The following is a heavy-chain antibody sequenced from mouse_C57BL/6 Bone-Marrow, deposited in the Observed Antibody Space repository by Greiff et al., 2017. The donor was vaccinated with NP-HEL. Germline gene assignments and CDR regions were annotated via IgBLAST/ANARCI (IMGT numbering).Heavy chain of an antibody. CDR3: AREKRAMDY. Sequence: EVKVEESGGGLVKPGGSLKLSCAASGFTFSSYAMSWVRQTPEKRLEWVATISDGGSYTYYPDNVKGRFTISRDNAKNNLYLQMSHLKSEDTAMYYCAREKRAMDYWGQGTSVTVSS. V-gene: IGHV5-4*01. CDR1: GFTFSSYA. J-gene: IGHJ4*01. CDR2: ISDGGSYT.